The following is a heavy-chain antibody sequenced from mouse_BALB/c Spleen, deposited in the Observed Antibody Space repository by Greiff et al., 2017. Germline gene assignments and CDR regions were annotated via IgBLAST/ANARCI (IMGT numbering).Heavy chain of an antibody. J-gene: IGHJ2*01. D-gene: IGHD1-2*01. CDR1: GFTFSNYW. V-gene: IGHV6-6*02. CDR2: IRLKSNNYAT. CDR3: TRPGHYYGYTYYFDY. Sequence: EVQGVESGGGLVQPGGSMKLSCVASGFTFSNYWMNWVRQSPEKGLEWVAEIRLKSNNYATHYAESVKGRFTISRDDSKSSVYLQMNNLRAEDTGIYYCTRPGHYYGYTYYFDYWGQGTTLTVSS.